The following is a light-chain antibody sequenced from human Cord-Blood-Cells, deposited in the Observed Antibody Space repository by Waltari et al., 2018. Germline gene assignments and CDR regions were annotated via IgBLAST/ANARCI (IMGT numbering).Light chain of an antibody. CDR1: QSVSSN. J-gene: IGKJ1*01. Sequence: EIVMTQSPATLTVSPGARATHSCRASQSVSSNLAWYQQKPGQAPRLLIYGASTRATGIPARFSGSGSGTEFTLTISSLQSEDFAVFYCQQYNNWAPWTFGQGTKVEIK. CDR3: QQYNNWAPWT. CDR2: GAS. V-gene: IGKV3-15*01.